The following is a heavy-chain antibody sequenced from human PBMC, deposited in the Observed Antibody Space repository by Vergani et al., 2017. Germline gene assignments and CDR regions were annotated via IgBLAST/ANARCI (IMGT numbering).Heavy chain of an antibody. D-gene: IGHD1-7*01. CDR3: TRGANWNYVGSVYYIDV. J-gene: IGHJ6*03. CDR2: ITSSGSYG. Sequence: EVQLVESGGGLVKPGGSLRLSCAASAFTFSRYSMNCVRQAPGKGLEWVSSITSSGSYGYYADSVKGRFTISRDNAKNSLYLQMNSLRAEDTAVYYCTRGANWNYVGSVYYIDVWGKGTTVTVSS. V-gene: IGHV3-21*01. CDR1: AFTFSRYS.